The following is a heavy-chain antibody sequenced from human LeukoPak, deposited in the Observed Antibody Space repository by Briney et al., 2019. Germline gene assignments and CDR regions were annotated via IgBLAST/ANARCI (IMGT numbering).Heavy chain of an antibody. D-gene: IGHD3-22*01. CDR3: ARVALYESSGYNYFDY. Sequence: SETLSLTCTVSGDSISSDSKYWSWIRQPAGRGLEWIGRIHTSGSTNYNPSLKSRVTISVDKSKNQFSLKLSSVTAADTAVYYCARVALYESSGYNYFDYWGQGTLVTVSS. CDR1: GDSISSDSKY. V-gene: IGHV4-61*02. J-gene: IGHJ4*02. CDR2: IHTSGST.